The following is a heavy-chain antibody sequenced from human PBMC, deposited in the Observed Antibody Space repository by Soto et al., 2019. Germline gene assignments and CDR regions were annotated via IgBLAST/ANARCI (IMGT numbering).Heavy chain of an antibody. Sequence: TLSLTCTVSGGSFNSGGYYWSWIRQHPGKGLEWLGYIDHSGYTFYNPSLQSRIILSMDTSKNQFSLKLSSATAADTAVYFCARKQAGFFYGIDYWGQGTLVTVSS. CDR3: ARKQAGFFYGIDY. CDR2: IDHSGYT. J-gene: IGHJ4*02. V-gene: IGHV4-31*03. D-gene: IGHD3-3*01. CDR1: GGSFNSGGYY.